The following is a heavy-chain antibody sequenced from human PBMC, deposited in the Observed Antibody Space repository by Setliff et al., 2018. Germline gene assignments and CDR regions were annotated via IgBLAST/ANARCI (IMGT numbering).Heavy chain of an antibody. Sequence: SCKASGYTFTDYYIHWVRQAPGKGLEWVALTTRDGNNQYYADSVKGRFTISRDSSKNTVSLQMNSLRPEDTAVYYCARAYCGADCFPEYIQHWGQGTLVTVSS. J-gene: IGHJ1*01. CDR1: GYTFTDYY. CDR3: ARAYCGADCFPEYIQH. D-gene: IGHD2-21*01. V-gene: IGHV3-30*03. CDR2: TTRDGNNQ.